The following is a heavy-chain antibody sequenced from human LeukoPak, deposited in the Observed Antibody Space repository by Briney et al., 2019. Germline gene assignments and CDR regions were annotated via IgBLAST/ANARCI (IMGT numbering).Heavy chain of an antibody. CDR1: GYSFTSYY. J-gene: IGHJ4*02. CDR3: ASGIGRQNFDY. D-gene: IGHD1-26*01. Sequence: GASVKVSCKASGYSFTSYYMHWVRQAPGQGLEWMGWMDPNNGNTVYAHKFQGRVTITRNTSISTAYMELSSLRSEDTAVYYCASGIGRQNFDYWGQGTLVTVSS. V-gene: IGHV1-8*01. CDR2: MDPNNGNT.